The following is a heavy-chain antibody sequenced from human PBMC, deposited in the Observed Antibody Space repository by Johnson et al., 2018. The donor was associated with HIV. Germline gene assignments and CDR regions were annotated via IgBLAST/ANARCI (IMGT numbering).Heavy chain of an antibody. CDR2: ISYDGGNK. V-gene: IGHV3-30-3*01. Sequence: QVQLVESGGGVVQPGRSLRLSCAASGFTFSSYAMHWVRQAPGKGLEWVALISYDGGNKYYDDSVKGRFPISRDNSKNTLYLQMNSLRAEDTAVYYCARAVTPFGDWEAFDIWGQGTMVTVSS. D-gene: IGHD3-10*01. CDR1: GFTFSSYA. J-gene: IGHJ3*02. CDR3: ARAVTPFGDWEAFDI.